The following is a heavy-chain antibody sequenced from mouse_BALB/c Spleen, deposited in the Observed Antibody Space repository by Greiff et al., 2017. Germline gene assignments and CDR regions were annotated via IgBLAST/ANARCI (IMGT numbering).Heavy chain of an antibody. CDR1: GFTFSSFG. J-gene: IGHJ2*01. CDR2: ISSGSSTI. D-gene: IGHD2-2*01. Sequence: EVHLVESGGGLVQPGGSRKLSCAASGFTFSSFGMHWVRQAPEKGLEWVAYISSGSSTIYYADTVKGRFTISRDNPKNTLFLQMTSLRSEDTAMYYCARWGLRGDFDYWGQGTTLTVSS. CDR3: ARWGLRGDFDY. V-gene: IGHV5-17*02.